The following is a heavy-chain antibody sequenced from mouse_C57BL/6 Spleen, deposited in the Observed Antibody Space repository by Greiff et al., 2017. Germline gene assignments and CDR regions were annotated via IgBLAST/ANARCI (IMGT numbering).Heavy chain of an antibody. V-gene: IGHV2-5*01. CDR3: AKSFTTVVATRFDYAMDY. CDR1: GFSLTSYG. CDR2: IWRGRST. J-gene: IGHJ4*01. Sequence: VKLMESGPGLVQPSQSLSITCTVSGFSLTSYGVHWVRQSPGKGLEWLGVIWRGRSTDYNAAFMSRLSITKDNSKSQVFFKMNSLQADDTAIYYCAKSFTTVVATRFDYAMDYWGQGTSVTVSS. D-gene: IGHD1-1*01.